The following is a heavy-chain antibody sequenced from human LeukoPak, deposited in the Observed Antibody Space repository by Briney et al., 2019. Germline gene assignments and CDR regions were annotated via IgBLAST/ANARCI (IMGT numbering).Heavy chain of an antibody. V-gene: IGHV3-23*01. CDR3: AKYRAYYLDY. CDR2: VDGGGSGRT. Sequence: GGSLRLSCAASGFNFANHAMSWVRQTPGKGLEWVSSVDGGGSGRTHYAESVKGRFTISRDNSKNMLYLQMNSLRAEDTAVYFCAKYRAYYLDYWGQGALVTVSS. CDR1: GFNFANHA. D-gene: IGHD4-11*01. J-gene: IGHJ4*02.